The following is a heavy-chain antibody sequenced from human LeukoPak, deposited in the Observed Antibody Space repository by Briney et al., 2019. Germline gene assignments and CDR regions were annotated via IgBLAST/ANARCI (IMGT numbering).Heavy chain of an antibody. Sequence: PGAALRLSCAASGLTVSSNYMSWVRQAPGKRLEWVSIIYPPGNTFYADSVRGRFTISRDNSKNTLYLQMISLRAEDTAVYYCTRLRDSVAFDVWGQGTMVTVSS. CDR3: TRLRDSVAFDV. J-gene: IGHJ3*01. D-gene: IGHD3-10*01. CDR2: IYPPGNT. V-gene: IGHV3-53*01. CDR1: GLTVSSNY.